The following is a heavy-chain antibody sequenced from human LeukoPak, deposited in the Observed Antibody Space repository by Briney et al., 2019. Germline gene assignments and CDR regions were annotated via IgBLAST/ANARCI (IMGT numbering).Heavy chain of an antibody. V-gene: IGHV4-59*01. D-gene: IGHD1-7*01. J-gene: IGHJ5*02. CDR1: SCSIYSYY. CDR2: INYSRRN. Sequence: SETLSLNCTVSSCSIYSYYWIWIPQPPGKGLVWIRYINYSRRNNYNPSLKSRITISEETSKNQVSVELSSGTAADTAVYYCARGGNYWYNWFDPWGQGTLVTVSS. CDR3: ARGGNYWYNWFDP.